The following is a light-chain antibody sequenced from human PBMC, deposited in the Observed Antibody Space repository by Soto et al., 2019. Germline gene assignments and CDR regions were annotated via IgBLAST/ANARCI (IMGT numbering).Light chain of an antibody. CDR1: QSISSW. CDR2: KAS. CDR3: QQYNSYMWT. Sequence: DIQMTQSPSTLSASVGDRVTITCRASQSISSWLAWYQQKPGKAPNPLTYKASSLATGVPSRFSGSGSGTEFTLTISTLLPDDFATYYCQQYNSYMWTFGRGTTVDI. J-gene: IGKJ1*01. V-gene: IGKV1-5*03.